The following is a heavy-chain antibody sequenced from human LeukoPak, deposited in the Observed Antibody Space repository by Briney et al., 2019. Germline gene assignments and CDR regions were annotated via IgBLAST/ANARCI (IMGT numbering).Heavy chain of an antibody. J-gene: IGHJ6*03. CDR1: GGSFSGYY. CDR3: ARHTNYYYMDV. CDR2: INHSGST. Sequence: SETLSLTCAVYGGSFSGYYWSWIRQPPGKGLEWIGEINHSGSTNYNPSLKSRVTISVDTSKNQCSLKLSSVTAADTAVYYCARHTNYYYMDVWGKGTTVTISS. V-gene: IGHV4-34*01.